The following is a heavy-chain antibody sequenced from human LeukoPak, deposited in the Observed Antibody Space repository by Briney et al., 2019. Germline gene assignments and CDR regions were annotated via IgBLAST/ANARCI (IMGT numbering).Heavy chain of an antibody. CDR1: GFTFSSYA. D-gene: IGHD5-24*01. J-gene: IGHJ4*02. Sequence: GGSLRLSCAASGFTFSSYAMSWVRQAPGKGLEWVSAISGSGGSTYYADSVKGRFTISRDNSKNTLYLQMNSLRAEDTAVYYCARDQAIGPEGHNSHWGQGTLVTVSS. CDR3: ARDQAIGPEGHNSH. CDR2: ISGSGGST. V-gene: IGHV3-23*01.